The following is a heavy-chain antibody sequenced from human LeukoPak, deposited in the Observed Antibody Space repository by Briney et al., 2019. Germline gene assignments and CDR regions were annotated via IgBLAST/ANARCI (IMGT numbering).Heavy chain of an antibody. Sequence: ASVKVSCKASGGTFSSYAINWVRQATGQGLEWMGWMNPNSGNTGYAQKFQGRVTMTRNTSISTAYMELSSLRSEDTAVYYCARGPRIAAAYYWGQGTLVTVSS. J-gene: IGHJ4*02. CDR2: MNPNSGNT. V-gene: IGHV1-8*02. CDR3: ARGPRIAAAYY. D-gene: IGHD6-13*01. CDR1: GGTFSSYA.